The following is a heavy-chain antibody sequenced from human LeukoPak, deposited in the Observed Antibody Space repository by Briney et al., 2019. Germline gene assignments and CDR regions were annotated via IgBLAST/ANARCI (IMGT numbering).Heavy chain of an antibody. D-gene: IGHD3-3*01. V-gene: IGHV4-59*08. CDR3: AGHGSTYYDFWSGYQPHYYYYGMDV. CDR2: IYYSGST. Sequence: SETLSLTCTVSGGSISSYYWSWIRQPPGKGLEWIGYIYYSGSTNYNPSLKSRVTISVDTSKNQFSLKLSSVTAADTAVYYCAGHGSTYYDFWSGYQPHYYYYGMDVWGQGTTVTVSS. CDR1: GGSISSYY. J-gene: IGHJ6*02.